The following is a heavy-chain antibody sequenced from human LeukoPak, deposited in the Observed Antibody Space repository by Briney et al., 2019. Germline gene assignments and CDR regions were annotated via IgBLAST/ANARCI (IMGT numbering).Heavy chain of an antibody. J-gene: IGHJ2*01. CDR1: GFTFGSYA. Sequence: PGRSLRLSCAASGFTFGSYAMHWVRQAPGKGLEWVAVISYDGSNKYYADSVKGRFTISRDNSKNTLYLRMNSLRAEDTAVYYCAKGGEIDASPIDWYFDLWGRGTLVTVSS. D-gene: IGHD2-2*01. CDR2: ISYDGSNK. V-gene: IGHV3-30-3*01. CDR3: AKGGEIDASPIDWYFDL.